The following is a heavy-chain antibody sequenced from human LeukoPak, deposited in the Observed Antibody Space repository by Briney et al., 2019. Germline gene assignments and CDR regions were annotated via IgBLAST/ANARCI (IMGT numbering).Heavy chain of an antibody. CDR2: INPNSGGT. CDR1: GYTFTGYY. J-gene: IGHJ3*02. CDR3: ARLEWELLNAFDI. V-gene: IGHV1-2*02. D-gene: IGHD1-26*01. Sequence: ASVKVSCKASGYTFTGYYMHWVRQAPGQGLEWMGWINPNSGGTNYAQKFQGRATMTRDTSISTAYMELSRLRSDDTAVYYCARLEWELLNAFDIWGQGTMVTVSS.